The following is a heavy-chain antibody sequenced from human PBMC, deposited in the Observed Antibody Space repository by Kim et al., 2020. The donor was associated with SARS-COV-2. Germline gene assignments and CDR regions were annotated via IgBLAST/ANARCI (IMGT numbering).Heavy chain of an antibody. CDR2: ISGSGGST. D-gene: IGHD6-13*01. CDR3: AKMPAWESSWYASGWFDP. V-gene: IGHV3-23*01. Sequence: GGSLRLSCAASGFTFSSYAMSWVRQAPGKGLEWVSAISGSGGSTYYADSVKGRFTISRDNSKNTLYLQMNSLRAEDTAVYYCAKMPAWESSWYASGWFDPWGQGTLVTVSS. CDR1: GFTFSSYA. J-gene: IGHJ5*02.